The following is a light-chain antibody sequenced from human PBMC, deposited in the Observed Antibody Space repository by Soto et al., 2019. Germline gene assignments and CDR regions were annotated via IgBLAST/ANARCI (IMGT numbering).Light chain of an antibody. V-gene: IGKV3-20*01. CDR2: GAS. CDR1: QSVSRSY. Sequence: EIVLTQSPGTLSLSPGDRATLSGRASQSVSRSYLGWYQQKPGQAPRLLMYGASIRAAGVPDRFSGSGSGTEFTLTIRRLEPEDFTVYYCHHYETFGQGTKVDIK. CDR3: HHYET. J-gene: IGKJ1*01.